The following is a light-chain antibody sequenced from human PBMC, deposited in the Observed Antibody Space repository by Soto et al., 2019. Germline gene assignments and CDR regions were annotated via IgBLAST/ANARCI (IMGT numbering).Light chain of an antibody. CDR2: AAS. J-gene: IGKJ4*01. V-gene: IGKV1-17*01. Sequence: DIQMTQSPSSLSASVGDRVTITCRASQGIGNDLGWYQQKLGKAPKRLIYAASSLQIGLPSRLSGSGSGTEFTLTISTLQPEEFATYYCLQHNSFPLTFGGGTKGEIK. CDR1: QGIGND. CDR3: LQHNSFPLT.